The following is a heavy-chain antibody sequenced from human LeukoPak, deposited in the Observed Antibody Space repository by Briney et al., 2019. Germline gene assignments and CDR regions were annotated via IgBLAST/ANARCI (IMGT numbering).Heavy chain of an antibody. D-gene: IGHD6-13*01. CDR1: GLIFHVYG. CDR2: FSWNSNTI. CDR3: AKFKSAGQQLGGHAFDL. V-gene: IGHV3-9*01. J-gene: IGHJ3*01. Sequence: GGSLRLSCAASGLIFHVYGMHWLRQAPGKGLEWVSSFSWNSNTIADGETVNGRFTITIESSKNSLYLPENSLRIEDTAFYYCAKFKSAGQQLGGHAFDLWGQGTLVTVSS.